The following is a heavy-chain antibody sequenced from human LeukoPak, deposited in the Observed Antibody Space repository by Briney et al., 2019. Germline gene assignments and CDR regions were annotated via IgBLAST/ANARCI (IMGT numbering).Heavy chain of an antibody. J-gene: IGHJ4*02. CDR2: ISYDGSDK. D-gene: IGHD3-3*01. CDR3: AKDMSGYYFGNNSGNSGIDH. V-gene: IGHV3-30*18. CDR1: GFTFNTYG. Sequence: GRSLRLSCEVSGFTFNTYGMHWVRQAPGKGLEWVAVISYDGSDKYYADSVQGRISISRDNSKNRLYLQMNSLRPEDAAVYYCAKDMSGYYFGNNSGNSGIDHWGQGTLVTVPS.